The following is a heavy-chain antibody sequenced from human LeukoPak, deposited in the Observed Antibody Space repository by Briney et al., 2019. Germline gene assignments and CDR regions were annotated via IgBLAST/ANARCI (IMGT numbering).Heavy chain of an antibody. CDR2: IYYSGST. CDR1: GGSISSYY. J-gene: IGHJ4*02. D-gene: IGHD3-22*01. V-gene: IGHV4-59*01. CDR3: ARGSYDSSGYLF. Sequence: SETLSLTCTVSGGSISSYYWSWIRQPPGKGLEWIGYIYYSGSTNYNPSLKSRVTISVDTSKNQFSLRLNSVTAADTAVYYCARGSYDSSGYLFWGQGTLVTVSS.